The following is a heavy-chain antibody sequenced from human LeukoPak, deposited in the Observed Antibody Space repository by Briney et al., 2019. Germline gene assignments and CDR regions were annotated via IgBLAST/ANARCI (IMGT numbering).Heavy chain of an antibody. CDR2: ISSSSSTI. D-gene: IGHD4-23*01. CDR1: GFTFSSYS. Sequence: GGSLRLSCAASGFTFSSYSMNWVRQAPGKGLEWVSYISSSSSTIYYADSVKGRFTISRDNAKNSLYLQMNSLRAEDTAVYYCATTSTVVTPHWYFDLWGRGTLVTVSS. J-gene: IGHJ2*01. V-gene: IGHV3-48*01. CDR3: ATTSTVVTPHWYFDL.